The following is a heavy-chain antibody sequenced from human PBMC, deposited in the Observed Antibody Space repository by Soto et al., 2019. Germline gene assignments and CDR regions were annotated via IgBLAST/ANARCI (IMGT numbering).Heavy chain of an antibody. CDR3: ARTSAGGKYYYGMEV. J-gene: IGHJ6*02. Sequence: GESLKISCKGSGYSFTSYWIGWVRQMPGKGLDWLGIIYPGDSDTRYSPSFQGQVTISADKSISTAYLQWSSLKASDTAMYYCARTSAGGKYYYGMEVWGQGTTVTVSS. V-gene: IGHV5-51*01. CDR2: IYPGDSDT. CDR1: GYSFTSYW. D-gene: IGHD6-13*01.